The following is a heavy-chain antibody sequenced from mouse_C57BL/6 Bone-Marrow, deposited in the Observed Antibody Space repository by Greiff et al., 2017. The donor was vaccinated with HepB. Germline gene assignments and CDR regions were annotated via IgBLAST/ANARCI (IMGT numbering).Heavy chain of an antibody. J-gene: IGHJ3*01. CDR3: ARHGRGFFAY. V-gene: IGHV5-6*01. Sequence: VQLKESGGDLVKPGGSLKLSCAASGFTFSSYGMSWVRQTPDKRLEWVATISSGGSYTYYPDSVKGRFTISRDNAKNTLYLQMSSLKSEDTAMYYCARHGRGFFAYWGQGTLVTVSA. CDR1: GFTFSSYG. CDR2: ISSGGSYT.